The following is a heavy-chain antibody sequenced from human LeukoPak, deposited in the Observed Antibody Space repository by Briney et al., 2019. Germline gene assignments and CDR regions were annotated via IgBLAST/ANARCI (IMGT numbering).Heavy chain of an antibody. CDR2: INYSGTT. Sequence: PSETLSLTCTVSGGSLSSYYWTWIRQPPGKGLEWIGYINYSGTTKYNPSLKSRVTISADTSKNQFSLKLISVTAADTAVYYCARDPSSSGWPYYFDYWGQGTLVTVSS. J-gene: IGHJ4*02. CDR1: GGSLSSYY. V-gene: IGHV4-59*01. CDR3: ARDPSSSGWPYYFDY. D-gene: IGHD6-19*01.